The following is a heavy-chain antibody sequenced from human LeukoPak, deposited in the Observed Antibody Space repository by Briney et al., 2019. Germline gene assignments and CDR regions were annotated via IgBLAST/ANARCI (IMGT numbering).Heavy chain of an antibody. D-gene: IGHD6-6*01. V-gene: IGHV3-30*04. CDR3: ARGKGTSYLSSFDY. Sequence: GGSLRLSCAASGFTFSSYVMHWVRQAPGKGREWVAIISYDGSNEYYADSVKGRFTISGDNSKNTLYLQMNSLRAADTAVYYCARGKGTSYLSSFDYWGQGTLVTVSS. CDR1: GFTFSSYV. CDR2: ISYDGSNE. J-gene: IGHJ4*02.